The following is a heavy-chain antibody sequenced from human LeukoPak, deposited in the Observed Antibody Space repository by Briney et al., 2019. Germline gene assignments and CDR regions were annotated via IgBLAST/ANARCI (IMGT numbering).Heavy chain of an antibody. J-gene: IGHJ5*02. CDR1: GFTVRSNY. V-gene: IGHV3-53*01. D-gene: IGHD5-18*01. CDR2: MYSGDST. CDR3: ARADGYSSWFVH. Sequence: GGSLRLSCAASGFTVRSNYMTWVRQAPGKGPEWVSVMYSGDSTYYDDSVKGRFTISRDNSKNTLDLQMNSLRDEDTGVYYCARADGYSSWFVHWGQGTLVTVSS.